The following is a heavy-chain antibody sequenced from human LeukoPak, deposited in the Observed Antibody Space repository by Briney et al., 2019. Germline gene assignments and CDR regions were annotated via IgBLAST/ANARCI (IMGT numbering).Heavy chain of an antibody. CDR3: ARDQSRFDP. V-gene: IGHV3-7*01. J-gene: IGHJ5*02. Sequence: GGSLRLSCAASGFTFSSSWMTWVRQAPGKGLEWVANIKPDGSEKFYVDSVKGRFTISRDNAKNSLYLQMNSLRAEDTAVYYCARDQSRFDPWGQGTLVTVSS. CDR1: GFTFSSSW. CDR2: IKPDGSEK.